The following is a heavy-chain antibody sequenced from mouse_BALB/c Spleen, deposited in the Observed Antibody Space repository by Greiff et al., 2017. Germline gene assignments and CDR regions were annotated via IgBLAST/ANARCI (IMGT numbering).Heavy chain of an antibody. J-gene: IGHJ4*01. CDR3: ARYRYDRGYAMDY. CDR2: ISTYYGDA. D-gene: IGHD2-14*01. CDR1: GYTFTDYA. Sequence: QVQLQQSGAELVRPGVSVKISCKGSGYTFTDYAMHWVKQSHAKSLEWIGVISTYYGDASYNQKFKGKATMTVDKSSSTAYMELARLTSEDSAIYYCARYRYDRGYAMDYWGQGTSVTVSS. V-gene: IGHV1S137*01.